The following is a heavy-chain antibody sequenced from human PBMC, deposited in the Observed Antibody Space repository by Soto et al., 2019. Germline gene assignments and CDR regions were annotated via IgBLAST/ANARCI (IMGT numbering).Heavy chain of an antibody. J-gene: IGHJ6*03. CDR2: IWYDGSNK. V-gene: IGHV3-33*01. CDR3: AREGEYGDYESYYYYMDV. D-gene: IGHD4-17*01. CDR1: VFTFSSYG. Sequence: ESGGGVVQPGRSLRLSCAASVFTFSSYGMHWVRQAPGKGLEWVAVIWYDGSNKYYADSVKGRFTISRDNSKNTLYLQMNSLRAEDTAVYYCAREGEYGDYESYYYYMDVWGKGTTVTVSS.